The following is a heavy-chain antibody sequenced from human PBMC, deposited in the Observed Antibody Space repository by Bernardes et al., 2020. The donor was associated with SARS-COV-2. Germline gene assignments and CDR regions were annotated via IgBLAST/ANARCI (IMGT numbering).Heavy chain of an antibody. CDR3: AIIAVPEGDY. CDR2: T. J-gene: IGHJ4*02. Sequence: TRSEESEKGRFTISRDNAKNTLYLQMNSLRAEDTAVYYCAIIAVPEGDYWGQGTLVTVS. V-gene: IGHV3-74*01. D-gene: IGHD6-19*01.